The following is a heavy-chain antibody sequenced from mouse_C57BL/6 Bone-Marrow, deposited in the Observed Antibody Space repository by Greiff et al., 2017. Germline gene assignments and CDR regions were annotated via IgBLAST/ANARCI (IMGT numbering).Heavy chain of an antibody. CDR2: IDPENGDT. CDR3: TCNYYWYFDV. D-gene: IGHD2-1*01. CDR1: GFNIKDDY. V-gene: IGHV14-4*01. Sequence: EVQLMESGAELVRPGASVKLSCTASGFNIKDDYMHWVKQRPEQGLEWIGWIDPENGDTEYASKFQGKATITADTSSNTAYLQLSSLTSEDTAVYYCTCNYYWYFDVWGTGTTVTVSS. J-gene: IGHJ1*03.